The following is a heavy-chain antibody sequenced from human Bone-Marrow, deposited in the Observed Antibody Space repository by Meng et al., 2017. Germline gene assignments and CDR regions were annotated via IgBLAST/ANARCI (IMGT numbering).Heavy chain of an antibody. CDR3: ASSSGWYGEGDY. J-gene: IGHJ4*02. CDR1: GGSIRSSY. D-gene: IGHD6-19*01. V-gene: IGHV4-4*07. CDR2: IYTSGST. Sequence: VHLQGPGPGLVKPAETLSLPCTVSGGSIRSSYWSWIRQPAGKGLEWIGRIYTSGSTNYNPSLKSRVTMSVDTSKNQFSLKLSPVTAADTAVYYCASSSGWYGEGDYWGQGTLVTVSS.